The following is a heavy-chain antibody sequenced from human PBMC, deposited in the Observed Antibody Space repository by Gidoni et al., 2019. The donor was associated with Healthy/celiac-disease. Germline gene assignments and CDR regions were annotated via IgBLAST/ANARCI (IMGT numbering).Heavy chain of an antibody. Sequence: QVQLVQSGAEVKKPGSSVKVSCKASGGTFSSYAISWVRQAPGQGLEWMGGIIPIFGTANYAQKFQGRVTITADESTSTAYMELSSLRSEDTAVYYCARGGDWRRRGGDCYSGRDWGQGTLVTVSS. J-gene: IGHJ4*02. CDR1: GGTFSSYA. V-gene: IGHV1-69*01. D-gene: IGHD2-21*01. CDR3: ARGGDWRRRGGDCYSGRD. CDR2: IIPIFGTA.